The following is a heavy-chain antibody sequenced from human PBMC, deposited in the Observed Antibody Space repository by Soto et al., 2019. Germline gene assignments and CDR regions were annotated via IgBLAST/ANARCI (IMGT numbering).Heavy chain of an antibody. V-gene: IGHV4-59*01. CDR3: ARDLVAARRGLGSDD. Sequence: SETLSLTCTVSGGSISSYYWSWIRQPPGKGLEWIGYIYYSGSTNYNPSLKSRVTISVDTSKNQFSLKLSSVTAADTAVYYCARDLVAARRGLGSDDWGQGTLVTVSS. D-gene: IGHD6-6*01. CDR1: GGSISSYY. CDR2: IYYSGST. J-gene: IGHJ4*02.